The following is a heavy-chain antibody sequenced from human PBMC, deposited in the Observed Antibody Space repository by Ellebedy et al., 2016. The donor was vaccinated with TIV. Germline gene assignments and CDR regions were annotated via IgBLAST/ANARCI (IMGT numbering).Heavy chain of an antibody. Sequence: SETLSLXCSVSGDSVSRAGFQWSWIRQPPGKGLEWIGLKYTSGTSSYNPSLKSRVSISIDTSKNQFSLRLTALTAADTAVYYCARGGTYYYDSSGYYYAYYYYYMDVWGKGTTVTVSS. CDR2: KYTSGTS. CDR1: GDSVSRAGFQ. CDR3: ARGGTYYYDSSGYYYAYYYYYMDV. J-gene: IGHJ6*03. D-gene: IGHD3-22*01. V-gene: IGHV4-61*08.